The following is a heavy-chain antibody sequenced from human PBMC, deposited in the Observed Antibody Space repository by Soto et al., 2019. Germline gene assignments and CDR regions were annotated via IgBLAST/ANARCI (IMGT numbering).Heavy chain of an antibody. J-gene: IGHJ4*02. D-gene: IGHD1-7*01. Sequence: EVQLLESGGGLVQPGGSLRLSCAASGFTFSSYGMTWVRQAPGKGLVWVSFSSATGAGTYYADSVKGRVTISRDNSKNTLYLQMTSLRADDTAVYYCAKDRRAGGNYGFYSDFWGQGALVIVSS. CDR2: SSATGAGT. V-gene: IGHV3-23*01. CDR3: AKDRRAGGNYGFYSDF. CDR1: GFTFSSYG.